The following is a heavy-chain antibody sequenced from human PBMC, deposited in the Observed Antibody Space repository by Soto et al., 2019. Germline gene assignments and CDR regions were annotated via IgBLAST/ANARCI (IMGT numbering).Heavy chain of an antibody. D-gene: IGHD3-9*01. J-gene: IGHJ4*02. Sequence: SGPTLVNPTETLTLTCTVSGFSLSNARMGVSWIRQPPGKALEWLAHIFSNDEKSYSTSLKSRLTISKDTSKSQVVLTMTNMEPVDTATYYCARMSSDYDILTGYYPWGFDYWGQGTLVTVSS. CDR2: IFSNDEK. V-gene: IGHV2-26*01. CDR3: ARMSSDYDILTGYYPWGFDY. CDR1: GFSLSNARMG.